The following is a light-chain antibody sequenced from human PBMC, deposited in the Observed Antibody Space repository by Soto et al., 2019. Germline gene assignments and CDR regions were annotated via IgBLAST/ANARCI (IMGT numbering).Light chain of an antibody. CDR3: SSYTNINTRACV. Sequence: QFVLTQPASVSGSPGQSITISCTGTSGDIGSYNRVSWYQQHPGKAPKLIIYEVTDRPSGVSTRFSGSKSGNTASLTISGLQAEDEAEYYCSSYTNINTRACVFGTGTKVTVL. V-gene: IGLV2-14*01. CDR2: EVT. J-gene: IGLJ1*01. CDR1: SGDIGSYNR.